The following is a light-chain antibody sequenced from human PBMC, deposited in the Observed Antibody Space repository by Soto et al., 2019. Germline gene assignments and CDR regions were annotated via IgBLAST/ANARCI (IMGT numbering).Light chain of an antibody. Sequence: DIQMTQSPSSLSASVGDRVTITCRSSQAIDPSVAWYQQKPGQVPKLLIYAASTLHSGVPSRFSGSGSGPHFTLTITGLQPEDVATYFCQEHNVDRPVAFGPGTTVDV. CDR3: QEHNVDRPVA. V-gene: IGKV1-27*01. CDR1: QAIDPS. CDR2: AAS. J-gene: IGKJ3*01.